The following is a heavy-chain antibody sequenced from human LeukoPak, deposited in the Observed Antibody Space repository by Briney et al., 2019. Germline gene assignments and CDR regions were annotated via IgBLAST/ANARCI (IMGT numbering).Heavy chain of an antibody. CDR1: GYTFTMYR. V-gene: IGHV1-18*01. Sequence: GASVKVSCKASGYTFTMYRISWVRQAPGQGLQWLGWISPHNGNTNYAQDLQGRVTMTTDASTSTAYLELRSLRSDDTATYYCARDLNYVNLGYDILADVGYYFDYWGQGSLVTVSS. CDR3: ARDLNYVNLGYDILADVGYYFDY. CDR2: ISPHNGNT. D-gene: IGHD3-9*01. J-gene: IGHJ4*02.